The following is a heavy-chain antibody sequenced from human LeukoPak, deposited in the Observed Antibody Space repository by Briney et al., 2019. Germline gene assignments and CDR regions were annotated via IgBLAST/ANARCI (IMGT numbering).Heavy chain of an antibody. V-gene: IGHV4-31*03. CDR1: GGSISSGGYY. CDR2: IYYSGST. Sequence: PSETLSLTCSVSGGSISSGGYYWSWIRQHPGKGLEWIGYIYYSGSTYYNPSLKSRVTISVDTSKNQFSLKLSSVTAADTAVYYCARITGYSYGFPTTNNDAFDIWGQGTMVTVSS. D-gene: IGHD5-18*01. J-gene: IGHJ3*02. CDR3: ARITGYSYGFPTTNNDAFDI.